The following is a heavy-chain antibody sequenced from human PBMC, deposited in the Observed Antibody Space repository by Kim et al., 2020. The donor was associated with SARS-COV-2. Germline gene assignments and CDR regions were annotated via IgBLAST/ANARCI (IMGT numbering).Heavy chain of an antibody. D-gene: IGHD2-8*01. Sequence: GVSLRLSCAASGFTFITYTMSWVRQAPGKLLEWVSSISASDNSPYYADCVKGRFTVSRDNSRNMLYLQMNGLRAEDTAVYYCSNSLQNRDCTPTNCFDIWSQGRIVTVSS. CDR3: SNSLQNRDCTPTNCFDI. J-gene: IGHJ3*02. CDR2: ISASDNSP. CDR1: GFTFITYT. V-gene: IGHV3-23*01.